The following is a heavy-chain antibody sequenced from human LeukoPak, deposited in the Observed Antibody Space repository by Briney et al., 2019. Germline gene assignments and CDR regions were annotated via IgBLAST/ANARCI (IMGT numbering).Heavy chain of an antibody. CDR3: ARDPGYDPGSYYYYGMDV. Sequence: ASVKVSCKASGYTFTGYYMHWVRQAPGQGLEWMGWINPNSGGTNYAQKFQGRVTMTRDTSISTAYMELSRLRSDDTAVYYCARDPGYDPGSYYYYGMDVWGQGTTVTVSS. V-gene: IGHV1-2*02. CDR2: INPNSGGT. D-gene: IGHD3-10*01. CDR1: GYTFTGYY. J-gene: IGHJ6*02.